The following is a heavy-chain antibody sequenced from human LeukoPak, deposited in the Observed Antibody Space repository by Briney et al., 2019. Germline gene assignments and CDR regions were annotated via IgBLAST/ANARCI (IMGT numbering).Heavy chain of an antibody. Sequence: GASVKVSCTASGYTFTSYDINWVRQATGQGLEWMGWMNPNSGNTGYAQKFQGRVTMTRNTSISTAYMELSSLRSEDTAVYYCAREKKWLDDAFDIWGQGTMVTVSS. CDR3: AREKKWLDDAFDI. CDR2: MNPNSGNT. D-gene: IGHD6-19*01. J-gene: IGHJ3*02. CDR1: GYTFTSYD. V-gene: IGHV1-8*01.